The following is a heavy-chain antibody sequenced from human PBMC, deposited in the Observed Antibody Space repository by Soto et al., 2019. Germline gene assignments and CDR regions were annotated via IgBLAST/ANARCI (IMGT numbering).Heavy chain of an antibody. Sequence: SVKVSCKXSGFTFTSSAVQWVRQARGQRLEWIGWIVVGSGNTNYAQKFQERVTITRDMSTSTAYMELSSLRSEDTAVYYCAADGYGGSYYYFDYWGQGTLVTVSS. CDR2: IVVGSGNT. J-gene: IGHJ4*02. CDR1: GFTFTSSA. CDR3: AADGYGGSYYYFDY. V-gene: IGHV1-58*01. D-gene: IGHD1-26*01.